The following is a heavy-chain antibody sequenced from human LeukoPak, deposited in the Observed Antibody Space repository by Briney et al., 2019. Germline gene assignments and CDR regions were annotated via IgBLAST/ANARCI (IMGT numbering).Heavy chain of an antibody. CDR1: GLTFSNYW. CDR2: MKEDGREI. V-gene: IGHV3-7*01. CDR3: AASFDF. Sequence: GGSLRLSCVLSGLTFSNYWMTWVRQAPGKGLEWVANMKEDGREIYYADSVKGRFTISRDNTKSSLYLQMDGLRAEDTAVYYCAASFDFWGQGTLVSVSS. J-gene: IGHJ4*02.